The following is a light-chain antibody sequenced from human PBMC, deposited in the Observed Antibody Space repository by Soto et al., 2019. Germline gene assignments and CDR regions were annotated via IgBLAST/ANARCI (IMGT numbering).Light chain of an antibody. CDR3: QQLAGT. V-gene: IGKV3-11*01. CDR1: QSVSSY. CDR2: DAS. J-gene: IGKJ4*01. Sequence: EIVLTQSPATLSLSPGERATLSCRASQSVSSYLAWYQQKPGQAPRLLIYDASNRATGIPARFSGSGSGTDFTLTISSLEPEDFAVYYCQQLAGTFCGGTKVEIK.